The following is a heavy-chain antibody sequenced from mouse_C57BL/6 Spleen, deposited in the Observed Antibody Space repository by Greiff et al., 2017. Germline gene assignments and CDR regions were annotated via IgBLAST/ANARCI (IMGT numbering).Heavy chain of an antibody. V-gene: IGHV1-54*01. CDR1: GYAFTNYW. D-gene: IGHD1-1*01. CDR3: ASSSGRSDGYFDD. J-gene: IGHJ1*03. CDR2: INPGSGGT. Sequence: VKLMESGAELVRPGTSVKVSCKASGYAFTNYWIEWVKQRPGQGLEWIGVINPGSGGTNNNEKFKGKGTLTVDKSSSTAYVQLHILNSEAAAVDFYASSSGRSDGYFDDGGTGTTVTVSS.